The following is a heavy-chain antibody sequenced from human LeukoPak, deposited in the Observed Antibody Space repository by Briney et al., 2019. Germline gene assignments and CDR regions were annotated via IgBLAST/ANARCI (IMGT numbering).Heavy chain of an antibody. V-gene: IGHV4-38-2*02. CDR3: ARDIGSGSDY. CDR2: IYHSGST. D-gene: IGHD3-10*01. Sequence: SETLSLTCAVSGYSISSGHYWGWIRQPPGKGLEWIGSIYHSGSTYYNPSLKSRVTISVDTSKNQFSLRLSSVTAADTAVYYCARDIGSGSDYWGQGTLVTVSS. CDR1: GYSISSGHY. J-gene: IGHJ4*02.